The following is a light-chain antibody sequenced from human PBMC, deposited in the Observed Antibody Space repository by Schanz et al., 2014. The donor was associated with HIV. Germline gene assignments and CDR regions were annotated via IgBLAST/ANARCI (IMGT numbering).Light chain of an antibody. Sequence: QSALTQPASVSGSPGQSITISCTGTSSDIGRFNYVSWFQQYPGKVPKLLIYGGYNRPSGVSDRFSGSKSGNTASLTISGLQAEDEAEYYCSTYTTSKTWVLGGGTKLTVL. J-gene: IGLJ3*02. CDR1: SSDIGRFNY. CDR2: GGY. CDR3: STYTTSKTWV. V-gene: IGLV2-14*01.